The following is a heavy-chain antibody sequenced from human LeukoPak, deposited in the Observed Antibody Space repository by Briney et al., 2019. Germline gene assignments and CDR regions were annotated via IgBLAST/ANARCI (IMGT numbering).Heavy chain of an antibody. CDR1: GFTFSSYW. CDR3: ARELRYFDWPPPGGMDV. J-gene: IGHJ6*02. CDR2: IKQDGSEK. D-gene: IGHD3-9*01. Sequence: GGSLRLSCAASGFTFSSYWMSWVRQAPGKGLEWVANIKQDGSEKYYVDSVKGRFTISGDNAKNSLYLQMNSLRAEDTAVYYCARELRYFDWPPPGGMDVWGQGTTVTVSS. V-gene: IGHV3-7*01.